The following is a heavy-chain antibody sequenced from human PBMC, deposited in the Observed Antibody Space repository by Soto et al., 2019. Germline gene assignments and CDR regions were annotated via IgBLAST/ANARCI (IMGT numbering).Heavy chain of an antibody. CDR3: AKVGVSVAQPYNWFDP. V-gene: IGHV1-46*01. D-gene: IGHD2-21*01. J-gene: IGHJ5*02. CDR2: INPSDGST. Sequence: GAPVKVSFKASGYTFTTYFVHWVRQAPGQGLQWMGLINPSDGSTNYAQKFQGRVTMTRDTSTSTVYMELSGLTSDDTAVYYCAKVGVSVAQPYNWFDPWGQGTQVTVSS. CDR1: GYTFTTYF.